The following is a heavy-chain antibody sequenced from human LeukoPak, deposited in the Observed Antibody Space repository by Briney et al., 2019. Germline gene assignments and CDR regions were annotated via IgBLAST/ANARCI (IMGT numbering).Heavy chain of an antibody. V-gene: IGHV3-30*03. CDR2: ISNDGSRK. D-gene: IGHD4-17*01. Sequence: PGRSLRLSCAPSGFTFSRHGMHWVRQAPGKGLEWVAIISNDGSRKYYAHSVRGRFTISRDNSKNTMYLQMNTLRAEDTAVYYCARDAVTTMDYWGQGTLVTASS. CDR3: ARDAVTTMDY. J-gene: IGHJ4*02. CDR1: GFTFSRHG.